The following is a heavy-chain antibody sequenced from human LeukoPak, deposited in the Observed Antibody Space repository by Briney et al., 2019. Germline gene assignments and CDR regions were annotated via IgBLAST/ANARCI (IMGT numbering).Heavy chain of an antibody. CDR3: AKAEGVSGSLYHGDY. CDR1: GFTFSAYG. D-gene: IGHD3-10*01. V-gene: IGHV3-30*18. J-gene: IGHJ4*02. Sequence: PGRSLRLSCAASGFTFSAYGMHWVRQAPGKGLEWVAVISHDGNNKYYEDSVKGRFSISRDNSKNTLYLQMNSLRAEDTAIYYCAKAEGVSGSLYHGDYWGQGTLVTVSS. CDR2: ISHDGNNK.